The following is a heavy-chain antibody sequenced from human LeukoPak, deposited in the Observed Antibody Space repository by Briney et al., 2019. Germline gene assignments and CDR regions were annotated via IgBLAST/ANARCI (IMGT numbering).Heavy chain of an antibody. J-gene: IGHJ4*02. CDR3: ASPLKDY. CDR2: INHSGST. V-gene: IGHV4-34*01. Sequence: SETLSLTCAVYGGSFSGYYWSWIRQPPGKGLEWIGEINHSGSTNYNPSLKSRVTISVDTSKNQLSLKLSSVTASDTAVYYCASPLKDYWGQGTLVTVSS. CDR1: GGSFSGYY.